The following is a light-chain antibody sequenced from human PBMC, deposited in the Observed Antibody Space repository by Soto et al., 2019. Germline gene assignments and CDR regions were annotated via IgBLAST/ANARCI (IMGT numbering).Light chain of an antibody. CDR3: QQRSDWPRT. CDR1: QSVNSN. J-gene: IGKJ2*01. Sequence: EIVLTQSPATLSLSPGERATLSCRASQSVNSNLAWYQQTPGQAPRLLIYDASNRATGIPDRYSGSGSGTDFPLTISSLDTEDFAVDYCQQRSDWPRTVGQGTKLDIK. CDR2: DAS. V-gene: IGKV3-11*01.